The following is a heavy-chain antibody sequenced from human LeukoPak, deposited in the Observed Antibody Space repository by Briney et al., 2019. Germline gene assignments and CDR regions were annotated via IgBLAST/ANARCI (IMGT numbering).Heavy chain of an antibody. CDR3: AKAPYSSSWYFDY. V-gene: IGHV3-30*18. J-gene: IGHJ4*02. CDR2: ISYDGSNK. Sequence: GGSLRLSCAASGFTFNTYTMNWVRQAPGKGLEWVAVISYDGSNKYYADSVKGRFTISRDNSKNTLYLQMNSLRAEDTAVYYCAKAPYSSSWYFDYWGQGTLVTVPS. CDR1: GFTFNTYT. D-gene: IGHD6-13*01.